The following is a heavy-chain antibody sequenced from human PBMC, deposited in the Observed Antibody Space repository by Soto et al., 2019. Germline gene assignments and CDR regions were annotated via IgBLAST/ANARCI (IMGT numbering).Heavy chain of an antibody. Sequence: LRLSCAASGFTFSSYAMSWVRQAPGKGLGWVSAISGSGGSTYYADSVKGRFTISRDNSKNTLYLQMNSLRAEDTAVYYCAKDLNNWNYGNFDYWGQGTLVTVSS. CDR2: ISGSGGST. V-gene: IGHV3-23*01. D-gene: IGHD1-7*01. CDR1: GFTFSSYA. J-gene: IGHJ4*02. CDR3: AKDLNNWNYGNFDY.